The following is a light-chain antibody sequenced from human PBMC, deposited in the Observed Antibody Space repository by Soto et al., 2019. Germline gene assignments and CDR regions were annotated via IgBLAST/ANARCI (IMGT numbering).Light chain of an antibody. CDR1: SSAIGAYDY. J-gene: IGLJ1*01. Sequence: QSALTQPASLSRSPGQSITISCTGTSSAIGAYDYVSWFQQHPGKAPKLMMSGLNNPPSGVSNRFPGSKSRNTASLPISGLQVVHAAESFCCSFTSTSTHVFGSGTKSTVL. CDR2: GLN. V-gene: IGLV2-14*03. CDR3: CSFTSTSTHV.